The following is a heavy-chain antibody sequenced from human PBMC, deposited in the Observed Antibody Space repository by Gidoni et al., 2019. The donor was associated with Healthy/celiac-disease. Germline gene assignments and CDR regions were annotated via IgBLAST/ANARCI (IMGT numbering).Heavy chain of an antibody. D-gene: IGHD2-15*01. CDR2: IYYSGST. J-gene: IGHJ4*02. CDR3: ARRPQAVVFDY. V-gene: IGHV4-39*01. CDR1: GGSISSSSSY. Sequence: QLQLQESGPGLVKPSETLSRTCTVSGGSISSSSSYWGWIRQPPGKGLEGIGSIYYSGSTYYTPSLKSRVTISVATSKNQFSLKLSSVTAADTAVYYCARRPQAVVFDYWGQGTLVTVSS.